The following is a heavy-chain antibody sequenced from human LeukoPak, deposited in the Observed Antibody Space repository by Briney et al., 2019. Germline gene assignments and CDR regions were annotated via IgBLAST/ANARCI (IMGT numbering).Heavy chain of an antibody. CDR3: AKDASSGWPNWFDP. CDR2: ISGSGDRT. J-gene: IGHJ5*02. Sequence: GGSLRLSCAASGFSFNNHGMNWVRQAPGKGLEWVSGISGSGDRTYYADSVKGRFTISRDNSKNTLYLQMNSLRAEDTAVYYCAKDASSGWPNWFDPWGQGTLVTVSS. V-gene: IGHV3-23*01. CDR1: GFSFNNHG. D-gene: IGHD6-19*01.